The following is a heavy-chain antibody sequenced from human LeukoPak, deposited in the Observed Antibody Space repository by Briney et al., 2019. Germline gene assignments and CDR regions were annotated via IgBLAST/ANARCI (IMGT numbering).Heavy chain of an antibody. V-gene: IGHV4-38-2*01. CDR3: ARVRFNYDLRHYCDY. Sequence: SETLSLTCAVSGYSISSGYYWGWIRQPPGKGLEWIGSIYHSGSTYYNPSLKSRVTISVDTSKNQFSLKLSSVTAADTAVYYCARVRFNYDLRHYCDYSGQRTLVTVSS. CDR2: IYHSGST. D-gene: IGHD3-16*01. CDR1: GYSISSGYY. J-gene: IGHJ4*02.